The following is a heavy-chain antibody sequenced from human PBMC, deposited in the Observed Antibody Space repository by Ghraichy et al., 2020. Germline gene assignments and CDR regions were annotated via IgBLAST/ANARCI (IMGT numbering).Heavy chain of an antibody. V-gene: IGHV4-59*01. CDR3: ARCRNNWLGEAGYFDL. D-gene: IGHD3-10*01. CDR2: IYYSGST. CDR1: GGSISSYY. Sequence: SQTLSLTCTVSGGSISSYYWSWIRQPPGKGLEWIGYIYYSGSTNNNPSLKRRVTISVDTSKNQFSLKLSSVTAVDTAVYYCARCRNNWLGEAGYFDLWGRGTLVTVSS. J-gene: IGHJ2*01.